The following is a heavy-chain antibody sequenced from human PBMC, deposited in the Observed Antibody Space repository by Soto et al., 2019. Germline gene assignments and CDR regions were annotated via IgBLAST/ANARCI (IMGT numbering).Heavy chain of an antibody. V-gene: IGHV3-23*01. D-gene: IGHD6-13*01. CDR2: ISGSGDST. Sequence: GGSLRLSCSASGFTFSSYAMSWVRQAPGKGLEWVSVISGSGDSTYYADSVRGRFTISRDNSKNTLYLQMNSLRAEDTAVYYCAKDRDGAAAGPTKFYGMDVWGQGTTVTVSS. CDR3: AKDRDGAAAGPTKFYGMDV. J-gene: IGHJ6*02. CDR1: GFTFSSYA.